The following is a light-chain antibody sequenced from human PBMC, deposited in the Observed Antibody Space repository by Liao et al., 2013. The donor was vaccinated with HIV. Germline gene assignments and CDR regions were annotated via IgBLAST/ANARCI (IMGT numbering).Light chain of an antibody. CDR2: YDS. CDR3: QVWDSSSGGV. V-gene: IGLV3-21*04. J-gene: IGLJ2*01. CDR1: NIGSKS. Sequence: SYVLTQPPSVSVAPGKTARITCGGNNIGSKSVHWYQQKPGQAPVLVIYYDSDRPSGIPERFSGSNSGNTATLTISRVEAGDEAGYYCQVWDSSSGGVFGGGTKLTVL.